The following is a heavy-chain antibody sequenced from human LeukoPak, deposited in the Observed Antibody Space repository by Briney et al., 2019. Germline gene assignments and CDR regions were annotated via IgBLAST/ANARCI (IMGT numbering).Heavy chain of an antibody. Sequence: TGGSLRLSCAASGLTFSSYAMHWVRQAPGKGLEWVAVISYDGSNKYYADSVKGRFTISRDNSKNTLYLQMNSLRAEDTAVYYCARDYYGSGSYIPFDPWGQGTLVTVSS. V-gene: IGHV3-30-3*01. CDR2: ISYDGSNK. D-gene: IGHD3-10*01. CDR1: GLTFSSYA. J-gene: IGHJ5*02. CDR3: ARDYYGSGSYIPFDP.